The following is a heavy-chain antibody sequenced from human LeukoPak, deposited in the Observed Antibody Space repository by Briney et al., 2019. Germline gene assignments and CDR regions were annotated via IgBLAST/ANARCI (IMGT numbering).Heavy chain of an antibody. CDR3: AKAWRYGDYGPFDY. V-gene: IGHV3-23*01. Sequence: GGSLRLSCAASGFTFSSYAMSWVRQAPGKGLEWVSAISGSGGSIYYADSVKGRFTISRDNSKNTLYLQMNSLRAEDTAVYYCAKAWRYGDYGPFDYWGQGTLVTVSS. J-gene: IGHJ4*02. CDR2: ISGSGGSI. D-gene: IGHD4-17*01. CDR1: GFTFSSYA.